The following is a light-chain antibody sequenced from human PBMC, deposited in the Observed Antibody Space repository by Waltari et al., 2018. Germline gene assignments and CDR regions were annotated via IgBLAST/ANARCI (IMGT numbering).Light chain of an antibody. Sequence: QSALTQPASVSGSPGQSITISCTGTSSDVGGYNYVSWYQHHPGKAPKLMFYEVSNRTAGVSNRFSCSKSGNTASLTISGLQAEDEGDYYCSSYAISRPWVFGGGTKLTVL. CDR2: EVS. CDR1: SSDVGGYNY. J-gene: IGLJ3*02. CDR3: SSYAISRPWV. V-gene: IGLV2-14*01.